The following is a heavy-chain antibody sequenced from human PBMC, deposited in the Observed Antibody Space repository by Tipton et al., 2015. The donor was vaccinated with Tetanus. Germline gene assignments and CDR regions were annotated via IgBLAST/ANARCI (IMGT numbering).Heavy chain of an antibody. Sequence: TLSLTCSVSGASITSYYWNWIRQVPGKGLEWIGYTHHTGKTNYNPSLSGRVATSVDTSKNQFSLRMTSVTAADTAVYYCARGLPREPFYFDYWGQGKQVSVSS. V-gene: IGHV4-59*01. J-gene: IGHJ4*02. CDR3: ARGLPREPFYFDY. D-gene: IGHD1-26*01. CDR2: THHTGKT. CDR1: GASITSYY.